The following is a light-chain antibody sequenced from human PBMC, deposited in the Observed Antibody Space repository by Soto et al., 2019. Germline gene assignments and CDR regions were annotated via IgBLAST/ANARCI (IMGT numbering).Light chain of an antibody. CDR2: HAS. CDR3: QQYGSSPIT. V-gene: IGKV3-20*01. J-gene: IGKJ5*01. Sequence: EIVLTQSPGTLSLSPGDRATLSCRASQSVSSSYLAWYQQKPGQAPRLLIYHASGRATGIPDRFSGSGSGTDFTLTITRLEPEDSAVYYCQQYGSSPITFGQGTRLEIK. CDR1: QSVSSSY.